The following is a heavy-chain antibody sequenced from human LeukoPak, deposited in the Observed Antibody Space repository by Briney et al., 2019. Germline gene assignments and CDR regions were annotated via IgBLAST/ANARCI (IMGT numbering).Heavy chain of an antibody. CDR1: GFTFSSYA. V-gene: IGHV3-23*01. D-gene: IGHD6-6*01. Sequence: GGSPRLSCAASGFTFSSYAMSWVRQAPGKGLEWVSAISGSGGSTYYADSVKGRFTISRDNSKNTLYLQMNSLRAEDTAVYYCAKDLYSSSIGWFDPWGQGTLVTVSS. J-gene: IGHJ5*02. CDR2: ISGSGGST. CDR3: AKDLYSSSIGWFDP.